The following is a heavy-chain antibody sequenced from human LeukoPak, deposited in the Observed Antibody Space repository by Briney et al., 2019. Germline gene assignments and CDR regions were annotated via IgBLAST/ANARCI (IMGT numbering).Heavy chain of an antibody. CDR2: IIPIFGTA. Sequence: GASVKVSCKASGGTFSSYAISWVRQAPGQGLEWMGGIIPIFGTANYAQKFQGRVTITTDESTSTAYMELSSLRSEDTAVYYCARGRSDSSGDNAFDIWGQGTMVTVSS. V-gene: IGHV1-69*05. CDR1: GGTFSSYA. CDR3: ARGRSDSSGDNAFDI. D-gene: IGHD3-22*01. J-gene: IGHJ3*02.